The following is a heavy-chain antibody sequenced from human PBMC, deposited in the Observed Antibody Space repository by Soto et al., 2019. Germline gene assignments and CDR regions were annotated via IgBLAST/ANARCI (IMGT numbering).Heavy chain of an antibody. D-gene: IGHD2-15*01. CDR3: AKTGCNGGSCFSWFDP. V-gene: IGHV3-30*04. CDR2: ILKDGKSK. CDR1: GFILSDFA. J-gene: IGHJ5*02. Sequence: GGFLRLSCAASGFILSDFAMHWVRQAPGRGLEWVAVILKDGKSKYYADSVRGRLTISSDTSKDTIFLQLTSLRLDDSAVYYCAKTGCNGGSCFSWFDPWGQGTPVTVSS.